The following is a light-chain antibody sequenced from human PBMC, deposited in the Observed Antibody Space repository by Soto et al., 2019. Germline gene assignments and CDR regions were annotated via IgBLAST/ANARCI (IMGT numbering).Light chain of an antibody. Sequence: EIVLTQSPGTLSLSPGERATLSCRASQSVSSTYLAWYQQKPGKAPRLLIYAASSRAPGIPDRFSGSGSGTDCTLTISRLGTEDFAVYFCEQYDCSPLTFGGGTKVEIK. CDR3: EQYDCSPLT. V-gene: IGKV3-20*01. CDR1: QSVSSTY. CDR2: AAS. J-gene: IGKJ4*01.